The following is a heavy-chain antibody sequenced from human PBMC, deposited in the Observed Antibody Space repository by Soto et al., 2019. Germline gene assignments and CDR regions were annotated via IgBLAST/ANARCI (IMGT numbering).Heavy chain of an antibody. V-gene: IGHV1-18*04. D-gene: IGHD6-6*01. CDR2: ISAYNGNT. Sequence: QVQLVQSGAEVKKPGASVKVSCKASGYTFTSYGISWVRQAPGQGLEWMGWISAYNGNTNYAQKLQGRVTMTTDTSTSTAYMELRSLRSDDTAVYYCARDKRSSSSRFYYYYYCMDVWGQGTTVTVSS. CDR3: ARDKRSSSSRFYYYYYCMDV. CDR1: GYTFTSYG. J-gene: IGHJ6*02.